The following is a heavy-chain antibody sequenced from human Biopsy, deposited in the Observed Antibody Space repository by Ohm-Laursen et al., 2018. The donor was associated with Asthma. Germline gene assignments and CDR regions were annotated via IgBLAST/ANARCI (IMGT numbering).Heavy chain of an antibody. CDR2: ISGSGGST. V-gene: IGHV3-23*01. CDR1: GFTFSSYA. Sequence: SLRLSCSASGFTFSSYAMSWVRQPPGKGLEWVSTISGSGGSTYYADSVRGRFTTSRDNSKNTLHLQMNSLRAEDTAVYYCAKAREDIVVVVAVSDSWGQGTLVTVSS. D-gene: IGHD2-15*01. J-gene: IGHJ4*02. CDR3: AKAREDIVVVVAVSDS.